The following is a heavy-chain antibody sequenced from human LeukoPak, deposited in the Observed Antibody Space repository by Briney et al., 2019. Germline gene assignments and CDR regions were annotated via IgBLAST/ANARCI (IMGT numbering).Heavy chain of an antibody. CDR2: INHSGST. CDR1: GGSFSGYY. V-gene: IGHV4-34*01. Sequence: SETLSLTCAVYGGSFSGYYWSWIRQPPGKGLEWIGEINHSGSTNYNPSLKSRVTISVDTSKNQFSLKLSSVTAADTAVYYCARGAQQDYYYYYYMDVWGKGTTVTVSS. J-gene: IGHJ6*03. CDR3: ARGAQQDYYYYYYMDV. D-gene: IGHD6-13*01.